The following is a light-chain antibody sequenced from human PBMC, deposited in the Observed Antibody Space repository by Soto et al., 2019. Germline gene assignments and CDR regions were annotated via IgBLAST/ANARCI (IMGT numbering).Light chain of an antibody. Sequence: QSVLTQSPSASASLGASVKLTCTLSSGHSSYAIAWHQQQPEKGPRYLMKVNSDGSHSKGDGIPDRFSGSSSGAERYLTISSLQSEDEADYYCQTWGTGIHRVVFGGGTKVTVL. CDR3: QTWGTGIHRVV. CDR1: SGHSSYA. J-gene: IGLJ2*01. V-gene: IGLV4-69*01. CDR2: VNSDGSH.